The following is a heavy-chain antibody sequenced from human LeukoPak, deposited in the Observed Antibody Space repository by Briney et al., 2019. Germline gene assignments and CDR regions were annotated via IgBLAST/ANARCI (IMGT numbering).Heavy chain of an antibody. D-gene: IGHD3-16*02. CDR1: GFTFSSHW. CDR2: ISSSSSYI. V-gene: IGHV3-21*01. Sequence: PGGSLRLSCAASGFTFSSHWMHWVRQVPGKGLEWVSSISSSSSYIYYADTVKGRFTISRDNAKNSLYLQMNSLRAEDTAVYYCARELRLGELSPCDAFDIWGQGTMVTVSS. J-gene: IGHJ3*02. CDR3: ARELRLGELSPCDAFDI.